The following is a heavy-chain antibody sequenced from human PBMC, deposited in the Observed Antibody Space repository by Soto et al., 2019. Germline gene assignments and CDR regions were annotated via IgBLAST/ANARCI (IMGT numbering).Heavy chain of an antibody. J-gene: IGHJ4*02. CDR2: ISWNDDK. CDR1: GVSLSTGGVG. V-gene: IGHV2-5*01. D-gene: IGHD3-10*02. CDR3: ARLFVRPGRSELDY. Sequence: QITLKESGRTLVKPTQTLTLTCTLAGVSLSTGGVGVGWIRQPPGKALEWLALISWNDDKRYSPSLKSRLTITKDTSKNQVVLTMTNMDPVDTATYYCARLFVRPGRSELDYWGQGTLVTVSS.